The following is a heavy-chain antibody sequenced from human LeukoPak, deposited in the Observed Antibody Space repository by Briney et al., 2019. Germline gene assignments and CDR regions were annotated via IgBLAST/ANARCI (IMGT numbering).Heavy chain of an antibody. CDR2: INHSGST. J-gene: IGHJ6*02. Sequence: PSETLSLTCAVYGGSFSGYYWSWIRQPPGKGLEWIEEINHSGSTNYNPSLKSRVTISVDTSKNQFSLKLSSVTAADTAVYYCARALSSGWYKSAYYYYGMDVWGQGTTVTVSS. CDR1: GGSFSGYY. CDR3: ARALSSGWYKSAYYYYGMDV. V-gene: IGHV4-34*01. D-gene: IGHD6-19*01.